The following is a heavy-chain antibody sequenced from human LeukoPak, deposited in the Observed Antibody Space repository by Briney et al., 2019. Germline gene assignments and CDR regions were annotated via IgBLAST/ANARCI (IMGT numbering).Heavy chain of an antibody. CDR1: GGTFSSYA. CDR3: ASHYYYDSSGYYGGDY. V-gene: IGHV1-69*13. D-gene: IGHD3-22*01. J-gene: IGHJ4*02. CDR2: IIPIFGTA. Sequence: SVKVSRKASGGTFSSYAISWVRQAPGQGLEWMGGIIPIFGTANYAQKFQGRVTITADESTSTAYMELSSLRSEDTAVYYCASHYYYDSSGYYGGDYWGQGTLVTVSS.